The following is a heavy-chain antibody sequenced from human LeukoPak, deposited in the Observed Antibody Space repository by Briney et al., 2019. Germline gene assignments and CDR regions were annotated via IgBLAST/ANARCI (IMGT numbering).Heavy chain of an antibody. Sequence: GGSLRLSCAASGFTVSSNYMSWVRQAPGKGLEWVSVIYSGGSTYYADSVKGRFTISRDNSKNTLYLQMNSLRAEDTAVYYCARIIAAAGTGDYYYYTDVWGKGTTVTVSS. CDR1: GFTVSSNY. CDR3: ARIIAAAGTGDYYYYTDV. D-gene: IGHD6-13*01. J-gene: IGHJ6*03. V-gene: IGHV3-66*02. CDR2: IYSGGST.